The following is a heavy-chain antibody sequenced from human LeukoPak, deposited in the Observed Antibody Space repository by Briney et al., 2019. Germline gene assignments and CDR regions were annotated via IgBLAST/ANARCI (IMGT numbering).Heavy chain of an antibody. CDR1: GFTFSSYS. CDR3: AREAAAANPF. J-gene: IGHJ4*02. V-gene: IGHV3-21*01. CDR2: ISSSSSYI. Sequence: PGGSLRLSCAACGFTFSSYSMKWVRQAPGKGLEWVSSISSSSSYIYYADSVKGRFTISRDNAKNSLYLQMNSLRAEDTAVYYCAREAAAANPFWGQGTLVTVSS. D-gene: IGHD6-13*01.